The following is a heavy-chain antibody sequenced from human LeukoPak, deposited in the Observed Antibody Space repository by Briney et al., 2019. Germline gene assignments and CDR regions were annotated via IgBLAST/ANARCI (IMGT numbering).Heavy chain of an antibody. CDR1: GGSFSGYY. V-gene: IGHV4-34*01. CDR3: ARGWYQLPEIDY. J-gene: IGHJ4*02. CDR2: INHSGST. D-gene: IGHD2-2*01. Sequence: SETLSLTCAVYGGSFSGYYWSWIRQPPGKGLEWIGEINHSGSTNYNPSLKSRVTISVDTSKNQFSLKLSSVTAADTAVYYCARGWYQLPEIDYWGQGTLVTVSS.